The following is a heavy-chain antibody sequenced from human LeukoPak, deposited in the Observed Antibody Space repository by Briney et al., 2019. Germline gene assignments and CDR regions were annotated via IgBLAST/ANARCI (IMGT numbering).Heavy chain of an antibody. CDR2: INPSGGST. D-gene: IGHD2-15*01. J-gene: IGHJ4*02. CDR3: AREWRDIVVVVAATGLYYFDY. V-gene: IGHV1-46*01. CDR1: GYTFTSYY. Sequence: ASVKVSCKASGYTFTSYYMHWVRQAPGQGLEWMGIINPSGGSTSYAQKFQGRVTMTRDTSTSTVYMELSGLRSEDTAVYYCAREWRDIVVVVAATGLYYFDYWGQGTLVTVSS.